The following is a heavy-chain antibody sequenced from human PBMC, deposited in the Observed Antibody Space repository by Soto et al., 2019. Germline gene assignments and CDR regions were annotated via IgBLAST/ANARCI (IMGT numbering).Heavy chain of an antibody. Sequence: PSETLSLTCAVYGESFTAYSWSWIRQPPGKGLEWIGEINHSGSTNYNPSLNTRVFISVDTSKDQFSLTLSSVTAADTAVYYCARGKLYGSGSYYNRRYYYRLDVWGQGTTVT. CDR1: GESFTAYS. CDR2: INHSGST. V-gene: IGHV4-34*01. CDR3: ARGKLYGSGSYYNRRYYYRLDV. J-gene: IGHJ6*02. D-gene: IGHD3-10*01.